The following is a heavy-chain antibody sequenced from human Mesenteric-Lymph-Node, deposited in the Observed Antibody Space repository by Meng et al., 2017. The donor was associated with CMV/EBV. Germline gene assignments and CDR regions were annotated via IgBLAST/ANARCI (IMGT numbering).Heavy chain of an antibody. J-gene: IGHJ4*02. CDR1: GGSVSSPSYY. V-gene: IGHV4-4*02. CDR3: ARVGDSGSYLDDE. Sequence: VSGGSVSSPSYYWSFVRQPPGKGLEWIGEIYHGGSTNYNPSLKSRVTISVDKSKNQFSLKLTSVTAADMAVYYCARVGDSGSYLDDEWGQGTLVTVSS. CDR2: IYHGGST. D-gene: IGHD3-10*01.